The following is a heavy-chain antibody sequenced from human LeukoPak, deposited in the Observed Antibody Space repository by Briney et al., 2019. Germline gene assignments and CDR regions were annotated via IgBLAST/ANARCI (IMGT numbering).Heavy chain of an antibody. CDR1: GYTFTSYG. D-gene: IGHD5-12*01. J-gene: IGHJ4*02. CDR3: ARESGGYVDDY. CDR2: ISTYNGNT. Sequence: ASVKVSCKASGYTFTSYGISWVRQAPGQGLEWMGWISTYNGNTNYAQKLQGRVTTTTDTSTSTAYMEVRSLRSDDTAVYYCARESGGYVDDYWGQGTLVTVSS. V-gene: IGHV1-18*01.